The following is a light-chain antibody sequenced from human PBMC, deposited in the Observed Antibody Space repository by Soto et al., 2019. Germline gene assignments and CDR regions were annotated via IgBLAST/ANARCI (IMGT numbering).Light chain of an antibody. J-gene: IGLJ2*01. CDR2: RDT. V-gene: IGLV3-9*01. CDR3: QVWDSNTVV. CDR1: NIQSRN. Sequence: SYELTQPLSASVAPGQTARIACGGNNIQSRNVHWYQQKPGQAPVVVIYRDTNRPSGIPERFSGSNSGNTATLTISRAQAGDEADYYCQVWDSNTVVFGGGTQLTVL.